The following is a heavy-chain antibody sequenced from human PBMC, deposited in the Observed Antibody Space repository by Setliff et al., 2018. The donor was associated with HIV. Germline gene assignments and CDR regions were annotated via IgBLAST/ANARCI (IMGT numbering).Heavy chain of an antibody. CDR3: ARHSPNVGVRGDAFDI. V-gene: IGHV4-59*08. CDR2: IHYSGAT. D-gene: IGHD2-8*01. CDR1: GGSISSHY. Sequence: SETLSLTCTVSGGSISSHYWIWIRQPPGKGLEWIGYIHYSGATNYNPSLKSRVTISLDTSRTQFSLRLSSVTAAGTAVYYCARHSPNVGVRGDAFDIWGQGTVGTV. J-gene: IGHJ3*02.